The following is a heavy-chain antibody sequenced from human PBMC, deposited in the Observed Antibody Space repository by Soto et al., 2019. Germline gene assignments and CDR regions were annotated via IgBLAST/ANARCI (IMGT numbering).Heavy chain of an antibody. CDR1: GFTFSSYA. J-gene: IGHJ4*02. CDR2: ISGSGGST. D-gene: IGHD6-13*01. Sequence: GGSLRLSCAASGFTFSSYAMSWVRQAPGKGLEWVSAISGSGGSTYYADSVKGRFTISRDNSKNTLYLQMNSLRAEDTAVYYCAKSHKEQLVQGLIDYWGQGTLVTVSS. V-gene: IGHV3-23*01. CDR3: AKSHKEQLVQGLIDY.